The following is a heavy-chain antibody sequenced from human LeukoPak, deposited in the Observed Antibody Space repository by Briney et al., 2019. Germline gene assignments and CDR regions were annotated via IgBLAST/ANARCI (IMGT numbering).Heavy chain of an antibody. CDR3: AKGIIGIHFDY. CDR1: GFTFDDYA. Sequence: GGSLRLSCAASGFTFDDYAMHWVRQAPGKGLEWVSGISWNSGSIGYADSVKGRFTISRDNAKNSLYLQMNSLRAEDTALYYCAKGIIGIHFDYWGQGTLVTVS. D-gene: IGHD1-20*01. CDR2: ISWNSGSI. J-gene: IGHJ4*02. V-gene: IGHV3-9*01.